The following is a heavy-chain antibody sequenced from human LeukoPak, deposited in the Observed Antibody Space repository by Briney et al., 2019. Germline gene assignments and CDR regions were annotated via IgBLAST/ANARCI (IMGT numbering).Heavy chain of an antibody. CDR1: GFTFSNYW. CDR3: AKRSEYGGDSNYFDS. D-gene: IGHD4-23*01. V-gene: IGHV3-7*05. Sequence: PGGSLRLSCAASGFTFSNYWMIWVRQAPGKGLEWVGNIKQDGSEKRYADSVKGRFTISRDNSKNTLFLQMNSVRDEDTATYYCAKRSEYGGDSNYFDSWGQGTPVTVSS. CDR2: IKQDGSEK. J-gene: IGHJ4*02.